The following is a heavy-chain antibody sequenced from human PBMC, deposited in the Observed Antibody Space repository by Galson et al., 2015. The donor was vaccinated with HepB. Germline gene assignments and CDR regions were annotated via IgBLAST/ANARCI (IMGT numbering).Heavy chain of an antibody. CDR1: RLTFDNYG. J-gene: IGHJ4*02. CDR2: ISHSGRRT. Sequence: SLRLSCAASRLTFDNYGMSWVRQAPGKGLEWVSSISHSGRRTYYTDAVKGRFTISRDNSRDTLYLQMDSLRVEDTAVYFCAKDPHYFESSGTYFTPHYFDYWGQGTPVTVSS. CDR3: AKDPHYFESSGTYFTPHYFDY. D-gene: IGHD3-22*01. V-gene: IGHV3-23*01.